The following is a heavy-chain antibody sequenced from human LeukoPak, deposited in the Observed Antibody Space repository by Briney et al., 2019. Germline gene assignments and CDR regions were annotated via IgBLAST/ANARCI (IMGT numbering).Heavy chain of an antibody. V-gene: IGHV3-7*01. CDR2: VKEDGSQK. Sequence: GGSLRLSCAASGFTFSHYWMTWVRQAPGKGLEWVANVKEDGSQKTYVDSVKGRFTISRDNAKNSLFLQMNNVRADDTAVYYRARYTYKHDCWGQGTLVTVSS. J-gene: IGHJ4*02. D-gene: IGHD5-24*01. CDR3: ARYTYKHDC. CDR1: GFTFSHYW.